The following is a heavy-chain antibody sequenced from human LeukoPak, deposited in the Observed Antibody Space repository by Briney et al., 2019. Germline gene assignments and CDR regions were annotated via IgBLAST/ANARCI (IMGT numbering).Heavy chain of an antibody. Sequence: PSETLSLTCTVFGGSISSSSSYWGWIRQPPGKGLEWIGSIYYSGSTNYNPSLKSRVTISVDTSKNQFSLKLASVTTADTAVYYCARDRWLGYWGQGTLVTVSS. V-gene: IGHV4-39*07. CDR2: IYYSGST. CDR3: ARDRWLGY. D-gene: IGHD5-12*01. J-gene: IGHJ4*02. CDR1: GGSISSSSSY.